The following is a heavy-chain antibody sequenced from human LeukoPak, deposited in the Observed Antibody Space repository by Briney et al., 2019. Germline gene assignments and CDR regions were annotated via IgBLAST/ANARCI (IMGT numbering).Heavy chain of an antibody. V-gene: IGHV4-61*02. Sequence: TSQSLSLTCVVSGGSISIVSDYCSWIRQPAGNGLEWLARIYTSVSTNYNTSLKSQLTIPVDTSKNQFSFKLSSVTAPDSAVYYCARIDPYSGSYSADSWGAGTLLTASS. J-gene: IGHJ4*02. CDR3: ARIDPYSGSYSADS. CDR1: GGSISIVSDY. CDR2: IYTSVST. D-gene: IGHD1-26*01.